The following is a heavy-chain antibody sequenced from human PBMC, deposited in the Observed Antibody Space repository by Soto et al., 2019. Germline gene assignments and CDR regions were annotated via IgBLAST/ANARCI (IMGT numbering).Heavy chain of an antibody. CDR2: VYHSGST. J-gene: IGHJ4*03. CDR1: GDSIRGGGNY. Sequence: QVQRQESGPGLVKPSQTLSLTCSVSGDSIRGGGNYWNWIRQFPGKGLDWIGYVYHSGSTHYNPSLRGLFTISIVTPKNKFSLMLISVTSADPALYYCARYTGLAPTVWCYWGNVTQVTVSS. D-gene: IGHD2-8*02. CDR3: ARYTGLAPTVWCY. V-gene: IGHV4-31*01.